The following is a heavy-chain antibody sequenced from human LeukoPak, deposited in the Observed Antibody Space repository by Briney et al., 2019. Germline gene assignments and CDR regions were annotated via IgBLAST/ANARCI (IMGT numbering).Heavy chain of an antibody. J-gene: IGHJ4*02. CDR3: XXXXXRYFDYFDY. D-gene: IGHD3-9*01. CDR2: ISGSGGST. CDR1: XFTFSSYG. Sequence: CAASXFTFSSYGMSWVRQAPGKGLEWVSAISGSGGSTYYADSVKGRFTMSRDNSKNTLYLQMNRLRAEDRGVYDCXXXXXRYFDYFDYWGQGTLVTVSS. V-gene: IGHV3-23*01.